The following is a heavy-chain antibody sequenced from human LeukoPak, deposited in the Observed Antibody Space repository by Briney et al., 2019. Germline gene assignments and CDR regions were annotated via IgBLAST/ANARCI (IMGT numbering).Heavy chain of an antibody. V-gene: IGHV3-9*01. CDR3: AKDIRPFWSGYYKGGYFDY. J-gene: IGHJ4*02. D-gene: IGHD3-3*01. CDR2: ISWNSGSI. Sequence: PGGSLRLSCAASGFTFDDYAMPWVRQAPGKGLEWVSGISWNSGSIGYADSVKGRFTISRDNAKNSLYLQMNSLRAEDTALYYCAKDIRPFWSGYYKGGYFDYWGQGTLVTVSS. CDR1: GFTFDDYA.